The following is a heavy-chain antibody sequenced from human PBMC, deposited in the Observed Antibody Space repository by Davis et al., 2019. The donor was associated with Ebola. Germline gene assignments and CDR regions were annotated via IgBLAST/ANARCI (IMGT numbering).Heavy chain of an antibody. J-gene: IGHJ6*03. Sequence: GESLKISCAGSEFTFSNAWVTWVRQAPGEGLEWVGLIKSKSQGGTTGYSAPVKDRFTISRDDSKNTLFLQMNGLKTEDTAVYYCATRLECTKGECSGYYYMNVWGKGTTVTVSS. D-gene: IGHD2-8*01. V-gene: IGHV3-15*01. CDR2: IKSKSQGGTT. CDR1: EFTFSNAW. CDR3: ATRLECTKGECSGYYYMNV.